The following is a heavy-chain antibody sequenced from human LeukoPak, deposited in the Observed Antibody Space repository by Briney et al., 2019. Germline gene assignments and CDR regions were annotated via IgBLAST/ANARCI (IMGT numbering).Heavy chain of an antibody. D-gene: IGHD2-15*01. CDR3: ARDGDIVARMDV. Sequence: GGSLRLSCAASGFTFSSYAMSWVRQAPGKGLEWVSAISGSGGSTYYADSVKGRFTISRDNSKNTLYLQMNSLRAEDTAIYYCARDGDIVARMDVWGQGTTVTVSS. CDR2: ISGSGGST. CDR1: GFTFSSYA. V-gene: IGHV3-23*01. J-gene: IGHJ6*02.